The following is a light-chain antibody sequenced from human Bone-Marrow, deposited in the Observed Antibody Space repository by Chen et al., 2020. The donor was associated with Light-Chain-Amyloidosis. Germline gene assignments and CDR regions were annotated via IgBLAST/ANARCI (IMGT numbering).Light chain of an antibody. J-gene: IGLJ3*02. V-gene: IGLV3-21*02. CDR3: QVWDRSSDRPV. CDR1: NIGSTS. Sequence: SYVLTHPSSVPVASGQTATIACGGNNIGSTSVHWYLWTPGQAPLLVVYDDSDRPSGSPARLSGSNSGNTATLTISRVEAGDEADYYCQVWDRSSDRPVFGGGTKLTVL. CDR2: DDS.